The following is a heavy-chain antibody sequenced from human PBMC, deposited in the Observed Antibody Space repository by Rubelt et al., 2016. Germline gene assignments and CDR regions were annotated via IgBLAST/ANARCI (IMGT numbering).Heavy chain of an antibody. CDR2: INSDGSST. D-gene: IGHD3-22*01. CDR3: ARDSVTYYYDSSGYSDY. Sequence: GLVWVSRINSDGSSTSYADSVKGRFTISRDNAKNSLYLQMNSLRAEDTAVYYCARDSVTYYYDSSGYSDYWGQGTLVTVSS. J-gene: IGHJ4*02. V-gene: IGHV3-74*01.